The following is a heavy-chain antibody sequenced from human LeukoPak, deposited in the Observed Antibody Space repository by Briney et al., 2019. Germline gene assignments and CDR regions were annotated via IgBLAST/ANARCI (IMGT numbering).Heavy chain of an antibody. CDR2: ISSSGSTI. CDR1: GFTFSSYE. Sequence: GGSLRLSCAASGFTFSSYEMNWVRQAPGKGLEWVSYISSSGSTIYYADSVKGRFTISRDNAKNSLYLQMNSLRAEDTAVYYCARDSVVTATGGFFDYWGQGTLVTVSS. CDR3: ARDSVVTATGGFFDY. J-gene: IGHJ4*02. D-gene: IGHD2-21*02. V-gene: IGHV3-48*03.